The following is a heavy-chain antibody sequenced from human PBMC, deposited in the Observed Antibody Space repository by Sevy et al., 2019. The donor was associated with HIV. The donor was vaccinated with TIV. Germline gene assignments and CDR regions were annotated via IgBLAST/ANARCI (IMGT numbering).Heavy chain of an antibody. CDR3: TKDREEQPDY. J-gene: IGHJ4*02. V-gene: IGHV1-2*06. CDR1: GFPFAVYY. Sequence: ASVKVSCKSSGFPFAVYYIHWVRQAPGQGLEWMGRINPNSGAIKYAQKFQGRVTMTRDTSITTAYMELRRLRSDDTAVYYCTKDREEQPDYWGQGTLVTVSS. CDR2: INPNSGAI.